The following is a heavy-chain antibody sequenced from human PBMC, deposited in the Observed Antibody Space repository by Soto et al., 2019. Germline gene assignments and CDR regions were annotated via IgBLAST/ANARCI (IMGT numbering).Heavy chain of an antibody. CDR1: GYTFIRYG. V-gene: IGHV1-18*01. CDR2: INGYNGNT. J-gene: IGHJ6*02. CDR3: AREGDYPYYYYGMDV. D-gene: IGHD4-17*01. Sequence: QVQLVQSGAEVKKPGASVKVSCKASGYTFIRYGITWVRQARGQGLEWMGWINGYNGNTKYAQKLQGRVTMTTDTSTSTAYMELRSLTSDDTAVYYCAREGDYPYYYYGMDVWGQGTTVTVSS.